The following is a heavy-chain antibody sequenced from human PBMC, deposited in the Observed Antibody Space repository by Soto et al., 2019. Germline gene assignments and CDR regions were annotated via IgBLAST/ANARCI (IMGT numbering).Heavy chain of an antibody. CDR3: AKDGGNDFWSDPPGSYGMNV. D-gene: IGHD3-3*01. V-gene: IGHV3-30*18. J-gene: IGHJ6*02. CDR2: ISYDGSNK. CDR1: GFTFSSYG. Sequence: GGSLRLSCAASGFTFSSYGMHWVRQAPGKGLEWVAVISYDGSNKYYADSVKGRFTISRDNSKNTLYLQMNSLRAEDTAVYYWAKDGGNDFWSDPPGSYGMNVWGQGTTVTVSS.